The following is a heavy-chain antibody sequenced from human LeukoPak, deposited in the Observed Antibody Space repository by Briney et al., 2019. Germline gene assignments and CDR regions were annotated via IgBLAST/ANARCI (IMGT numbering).Heavy chain of an antibody. J-gene: IGHJ4*02. D-gene: IGHD3-16*02. CDR1: GFTFSSYG. V-gene: IGHV3-33*01. Sequence: GGSLRLSCAASGFTFSSYGMHWVRQAPGKGLEWVAVIWYDGSNKYYADSVEGRFTISRDNSKNTLYLQMNSLRAEDTAVYYCARDFLRLGELSLGYWGQGTLVTVSS. CDR3: ARDFLRLGELSLGY. CDR2: IWYDGSNK.